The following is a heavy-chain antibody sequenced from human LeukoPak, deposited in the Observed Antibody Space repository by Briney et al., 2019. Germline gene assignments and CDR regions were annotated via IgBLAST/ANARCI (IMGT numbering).Heavy chain of an antibody. D-gene: IGHD1-26*01. J-gene: IGHJ4*02. Sequence: PGGSLRLSCAVSGFTFSSRWMSWVHQAPGKGLEWVANIKADGSDKYYVDSVKGRFTISRGNAKNSLYLQMNSLRAEDTAVYYCALGGSFFDYWGQGTLVTVSS. V-gene: IGHV3-7*05. CDR1: GFTFSSRW. CDR2: IKADGSDK. CDR3: ALGGSFFDY.